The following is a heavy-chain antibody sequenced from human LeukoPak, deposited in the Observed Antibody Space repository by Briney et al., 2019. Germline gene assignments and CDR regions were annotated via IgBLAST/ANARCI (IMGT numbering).Heavy chain of an antibody. CDR3: ASWFPGERYFDY. CDR2: IYYSGST. CDR1: GGSISSYY. D-gene: IGHD3-16*01. Sequence: PSETLSLTCTVSGGSISSYYWSWIRQPPGKGLEWIGYIYYSGSTNYNPSLKSRVTISVDTSKNQLSLKLSSVTAADTAVYYCASWFPGERYFDYWGQGTLVTVSS. J-gene: IGHJ4*02. V-gene: IGHV4-59*01.